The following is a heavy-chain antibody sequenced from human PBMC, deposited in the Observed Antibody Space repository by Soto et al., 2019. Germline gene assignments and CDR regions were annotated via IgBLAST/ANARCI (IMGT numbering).Heavy chain of an antibody. CDR1: GGSISSYY. CDR3: ARGLWFGELWS. CDR2: IYYSGST. Sequence: PSETLSLTCTVSGGSISSYYRSWIRQPPGKGLEWIGYIYYSGSTNYNPSLKSRVTISVDTSKNQFSLKLSSVTAADTAVYYCARGLWFGELWSWGQGTLVTVSS. D-gene: IGHD3-10*01. J-gene: IGHJ5*02. V-gene: IGHV4-59*08.